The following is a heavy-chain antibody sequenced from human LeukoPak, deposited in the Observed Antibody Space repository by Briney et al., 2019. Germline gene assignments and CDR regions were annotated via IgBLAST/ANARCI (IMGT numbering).Heavy chain of an antibody. CDR1: GGSTSSSSYY. J-gene: IGHJ4*02. CDR2: IYYSGST. CDR3: ARGDYYDSSDPGVYFDY. Sequence: SETLSLTCTVSGGSTSSSSYYWGWIRQPPGKGLEWIGRIYYSGSTYYNPSLKSRVTISVDTSKNQFSLKLSSVTAADTAVYYCARGDYYDSSDPGVYFDYWGQGTLVTVSS. D-gene: IGHD3-22*01. V-gene: IGHV4-39*07.